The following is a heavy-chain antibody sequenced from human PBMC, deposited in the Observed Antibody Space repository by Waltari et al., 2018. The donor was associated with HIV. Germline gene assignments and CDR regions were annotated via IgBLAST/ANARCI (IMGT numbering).Heavy chain of an antibody. CDR1: GYTFTSYD. CDR2: MNPNSGNT. CDR3: ARIHCTNGVCLYYYGMDV. Sequence: QAQLVQSGAEVKKPGASVQVSCKAAGYTFTSYDINCVRQATGQGLEWMGWMNPNSGNTGYAQKFQGRVTMTRNTSISTAYMELSSLRSEDTAVYYCARIHCTNGVCLYYYGMDVWGQGTTVTVSS. V-gene: IGHV1-8*01. J-gene: IGHJ6*02. D-gene: IGHD2-8*01.